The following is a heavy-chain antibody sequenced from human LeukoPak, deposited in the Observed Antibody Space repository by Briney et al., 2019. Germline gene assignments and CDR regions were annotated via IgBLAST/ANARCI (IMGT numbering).Heavy chain of an antibody. Sequence: ASVKVSCKASGYTFTSYDINWVRQATGQGLEWMGWMNPNSGNTGYAQKFQGRVTMTRNTSISTACMELSSLRSEDTAVYYCAREGYCSSTSCYLLGYYYYGMDVWGQGTTVTVSS. D-gene: IGHD2-2*01. CDR2: MNPNSGNT. CDR3: AREGYCSSTSCYLLGYYYYGMDV. CDR1: GYTFTSYD. V-gene: IGHV1-8*01. J-gene: IGHJ6*02.